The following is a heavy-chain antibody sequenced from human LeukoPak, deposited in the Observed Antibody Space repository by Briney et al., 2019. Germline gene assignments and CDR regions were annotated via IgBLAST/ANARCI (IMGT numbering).Heavy chain of an antibody. Sequence: GESLKISCTDLGYNLSPQCIELGRQMPGKGLEWMGVIYPGDSDTRYSPSFQGQVTISVDKSINAAYLQWNSLKASDTAMYYCPRHGRPEGLCDPWGQGTLVSVSS. CDR3: PRHGRPEGLCDP. CDR1: GYNLSPQC. D-gene: IGHD1-14*01. V-gene: IGHV5-51*01. J-gene: IGHJ5*02. CDR2: IYPGDSDT.